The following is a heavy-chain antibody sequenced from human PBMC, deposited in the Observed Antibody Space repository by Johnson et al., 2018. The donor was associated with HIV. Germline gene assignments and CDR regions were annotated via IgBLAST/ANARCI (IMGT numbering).Heavy chain of an antibody. V-gene: IGHV3-20*04. J-gene: IGHJ3*02. CDR2: INWNGGST. CDR1: GFTFDDYG. CDR3: ARGNYYGSGSYGAFDI. Sequence: VQLVESGGGVVRPGGSLRLSCAASGFTFDDYGMSWVRQAPGKGLEWVSGINWNGGSTGYADSVKGRFTISIDNAKNSLYLQMNSLRAEDTALYYCARGNYYGSGSYGAFDIWGQGTMVTVSS. D-gene: IGHD3-10*01.